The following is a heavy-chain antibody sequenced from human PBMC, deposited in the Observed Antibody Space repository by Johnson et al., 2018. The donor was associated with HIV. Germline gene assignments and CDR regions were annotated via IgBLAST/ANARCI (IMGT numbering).Heavy chain of an antibody. CDR3: AKGLWGGSYPHDAYDI. CDR2: ISYDGSNK. V-gene: IGHV3-30*18. CDR1: GFTFGDYG. D-gene: IGHD1-26*01. J-gene: IGHJ3*02. Sequence: QVQLVESGGSMVRPGGSLRLSCVASGFTFGDYGMSWVRQAPGKGLEWVAVISYDGSNKYYADSVKGRFTISRDNSKNTLYLQMNSLRAEDTAIYYCAKGLWGGSYPHDAYDIWGQGTMVTVSS.